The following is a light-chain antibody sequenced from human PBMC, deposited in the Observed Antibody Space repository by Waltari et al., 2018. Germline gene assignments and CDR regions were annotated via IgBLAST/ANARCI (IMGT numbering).Light chain of an antibody. J-gene: IGKJ3*01. V-gene: IGKV1-5*03. CDR3: QRYNSYPIT. CDR2: EAT. CDR1: QGIGSW. Sequence: DIQMTQSPSTLSASVGDRVTITCRASQGIGSWVAWYQQKPGKAPKLLIYEATSLESGVPSRFSASGSGTEFTLTISSLQPDDFATYYCQRYNSYPITFGPGTKVDI.